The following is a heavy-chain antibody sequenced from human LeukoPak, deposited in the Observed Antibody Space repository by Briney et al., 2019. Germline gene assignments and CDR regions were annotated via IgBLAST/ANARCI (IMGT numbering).Heavy chain of an antibody. CDR1: GFTFSSYE. CDR3: ASVYYYNSGSYYY. CDR2: ISSSGSSI. D-gene: IGHD3-10*01. Sequence: GGSLRLSCAASGFTFSSYEMNWVRQAPGKGLEWVSYISSSGSSIYYADSVKGRFTISRDNAKNSLYLQMNSLRAEDTAVCYCASVYYYNSGSYYYWGQGTLVTVSS. J-gene: IGHJ4*02. V-gene: IGHV3-48*03.